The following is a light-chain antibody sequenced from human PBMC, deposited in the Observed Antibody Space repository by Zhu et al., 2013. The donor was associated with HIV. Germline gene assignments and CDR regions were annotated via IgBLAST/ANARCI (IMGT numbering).Light chain of an antibody. J-gene: IGKJ4*01. CDR2: DTS. V-gene: IGKV3-11*01. CDR3: QQRTNWPLT. Sequence: ETVLTQSPATLSLSPGQRATLSCRASRSVSSYLAWYQHKAGQAPRLLIYDTSNRATGIPARFSGSGSGTDFTLTISSLEPEDFAVYYCQQRTNWPLTFGGGTKVEI. CDR1: RSVSSY.